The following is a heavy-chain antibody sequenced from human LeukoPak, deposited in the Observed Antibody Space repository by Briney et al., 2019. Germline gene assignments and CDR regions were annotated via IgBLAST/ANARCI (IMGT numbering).Heavy chain of an antibody. Sequence: GGSLRLSCAASGFTFSSYAMSWVRQAPGKGLEWVSVIYSGGNTYYADSVKGRFTISRDNSKNTLYLQMNSLRAEDTAVYYCARGYGDYDWFDPWGQGTLVTVSS. V-gene: IGHV3-66*02. CDR2: IYSGGNT. D-gene: IGHD4-17*01. J-gene: IGHJ5*02. CDR1: GFTFSSYA. CDR3: ARGYGDYDWFDP.